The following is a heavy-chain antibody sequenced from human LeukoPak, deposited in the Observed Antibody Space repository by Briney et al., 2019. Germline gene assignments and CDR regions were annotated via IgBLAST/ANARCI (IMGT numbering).Heavy chain of an antibody. D-gene: IGHD3-10*01. J-gene: IGHJ4*02. CDR3: ARGGDSLHY. CDR1: GFTVSSNF. CDR2: IYSGGST. V-gene: IGHV3-66*01. Sequence: GGSLRFSCAASGFTVSSNFMTWVRQAPGQGLEWVSVIYSGGSTYYADSVKDRFTISRDNSKNMLYLQMNSLRAEDTAVYYCARGGDSLHYWGQGTLVTVSS.